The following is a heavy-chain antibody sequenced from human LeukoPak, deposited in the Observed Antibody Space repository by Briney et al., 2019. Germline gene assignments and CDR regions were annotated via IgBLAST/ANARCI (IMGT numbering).Heavy chain of an antibody. V-gene: IGHV3-30-3*01. CDR3: ARSLVASTYYYYGMEV. D-gene: IGHD6-19*01. CDR1: QLTLSSYA. Sequence: GRSLRLSCALSQLTLSSYAMHAVRQAPDWGLGCVAVISYDGSEKSYAASVKGRFTISRDNSKNTLYLQMNSLRAEDTAVYYCARSLVASTYYYYGMEVWGQGATVTVSS. J-gene: IGHJ6*02. CDR2: ISYDGSEK.